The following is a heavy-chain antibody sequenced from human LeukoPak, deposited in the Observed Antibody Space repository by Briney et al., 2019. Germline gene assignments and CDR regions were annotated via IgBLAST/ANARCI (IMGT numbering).Heavy chain of an antibody. J-gene: IGHJ6*03. CDR3: ARSRYSGYDYRYYYYYMDV. Sequence: SVKVSCKASGGTFSSYAISWVRQAPEQGLEWMGGIVPIFGTANYAQKFQGRVTITADESTSTAYMELSSLRSEDTAVYYCARSRYSGYDYRYYYYYMDVWGKGTTVTVSS. CDR1: GGTFSSYA. D-gene: IGHD5-12*01. CDR2: IVPIFGTA. V-gene: IGHV1-69*13.